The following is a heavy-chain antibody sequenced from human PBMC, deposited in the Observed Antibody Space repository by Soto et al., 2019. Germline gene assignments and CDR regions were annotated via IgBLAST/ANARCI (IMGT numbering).Heavy chain of an antibody. CDR3: ARWDYYGSGSYSFDY. J-gene: IGHJ4*02. CDR1: GYTFTSYA. CDR2: INAGNGNT. Sequence: QVRLVQSGAEVKKPGASVKVSCKASGYTFTSYAMHWVRQAPGQRLEWMGWINAGNGNTKYSQKFQGRVPITRDTSAGTAYMELSSLRAEDTAVYYCARWDYYGSGSYSFDYWGQGTLVTVSS. V-gene: IGHV1-3*01. D-gene: IGHD3-10*01.